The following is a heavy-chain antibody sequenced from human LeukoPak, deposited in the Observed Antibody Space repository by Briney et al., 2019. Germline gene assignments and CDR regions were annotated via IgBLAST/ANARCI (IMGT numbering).Heavy chain of an antibody. J-gene: IGHJ4*02. V-gene: IGHV3-11*01. D-gene: IGHD2-2*01. CDR1: GFTFSDYY. CDR3: ARSIPAGNRR. CDR2: ISSSGSTI. Sequence: LGGSLRLSCAASGFTFSDYYMSWVRQAPGKGLEWVSYISSSGSTIDYADSVKGRFTISRDNAKNSLYLQMNSLRAEDTAVYYCARSIPAGNRRWGQGTLVTVSS.